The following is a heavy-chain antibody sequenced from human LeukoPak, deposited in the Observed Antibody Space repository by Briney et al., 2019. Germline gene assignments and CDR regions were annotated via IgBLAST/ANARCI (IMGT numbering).Heavy chain of an antibody. Sequence: PGGSLRLSCAASGFTFSSYAMSWVRQAPGKGLEWVSAISGSGGSTYYADSVKGRFTISRDNSKNTLYLQMNSLRAEDTAVYYCTKDRRLGRPAGYFDYWGQGTLVTVSS. V-gene: IGHV3-23*01. J-gene: IGHJ4*02. CDR2: ISGSGGST. CDR3: TKDRRLGRPAGYFDY. D-gene: IGHD6-25*01. CDR1: GFTFSSYA.